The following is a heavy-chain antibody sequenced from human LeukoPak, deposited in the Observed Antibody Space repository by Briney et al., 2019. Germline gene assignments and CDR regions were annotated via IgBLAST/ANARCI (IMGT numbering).Heavy chain of an antibody. CDR1: GFTFSSYS. J-gene: IGHJ6*04. Sequence: GGSLRLSCAASGFTFSSYSMNWVRQAPGKGLEWVSSISSSSSYIYYADSVKGRFTISRDNAKNSLYLQMNSLRAEDTAVYYCATLATAATWYVWGKGTTVTISS. CDR3: ATLATAATWYV. CDR2: ISSSSSYI. V-gene: IGHV3-21*01. D-gene: IGHD5-24*01.